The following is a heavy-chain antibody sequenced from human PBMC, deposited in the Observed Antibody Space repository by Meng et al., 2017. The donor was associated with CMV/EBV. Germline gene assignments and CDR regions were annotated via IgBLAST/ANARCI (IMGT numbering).Heavy chain of an antibody. Sequence: GSLRLSCAASGFTFSSYGMHWVRQAPGKGLEWVAFIRYDGSNKYYADSVKGRFTISRDNSKNTLYLQMNSLRAEDTAVYYCAKDQGEVEYYYGSVEYTPDDYYFDYWGQGTLVTVSS. V-gene: IGHV3-30*02. CDR1: GFTFSSYG. J-gene: IGHJ4*02. CDR2: IRYDGSNK. CDR3: AKDQGEVEYYYGSVEYTPDDYYFDY. D-gene: IGHD3-10*01.